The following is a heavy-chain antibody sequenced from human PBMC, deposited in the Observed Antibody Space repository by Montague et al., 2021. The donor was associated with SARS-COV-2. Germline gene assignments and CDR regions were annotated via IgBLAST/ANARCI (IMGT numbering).Heavy chain of an antibody. Sequence: SETLSLTCTVSGGSISRSTSSWALIRQPPGKGLEWIGSISYTGSTYYXXXLKSRVTISVDTSRNQFSLRLSSVTAADTSAYYCARLPLVSSWSRAAGYYYYGMDVWGQGTTVTVSS. V-gene: IGHV4-39*01. CDR3: ARLPLVSSWSRAAGYYYYGMDV. D-gene: IGHD6-13*01. CDR1: GGSISRSTSS. J-gene: IGHJ6*02. CDR2: ISYTGST.